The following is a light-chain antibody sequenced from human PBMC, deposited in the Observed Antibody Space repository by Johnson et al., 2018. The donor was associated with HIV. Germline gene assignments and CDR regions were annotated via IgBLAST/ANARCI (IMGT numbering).Light chain of an antibody. Sequence: QSALTQPPSVSAAPGQKVTISCSGSSSNIGNNYVSWYQQLPGTAPKLLICENNKRPSGIPDRFSGSQSGTSATLDISGLQPGDEADYYCGIWAGGLSAYVFGTWTKVTAL. V-gene: IGLV1-51*02. CDR2: ENN. J-gene: IGLJ1*01. CDR3: GIWAGGLSAYV. CDR1: SSNIGNNY.